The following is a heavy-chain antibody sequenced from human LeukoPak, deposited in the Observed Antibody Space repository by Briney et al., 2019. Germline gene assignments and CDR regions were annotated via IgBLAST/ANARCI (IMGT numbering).Heavy chain of an antibody. J-gene: IGHJ4*02. CDR3: ARLEPPYDSSGYPGN. CDR2: IYPGDSDT. D-gene: IGHD3-22*01. Sequence: GESRKISCKGSGYSFTSYWIGWVRQMPGKGLEWMGIIYPGDSDTRYSPSFQGQVTISADKSISTAYLQWSSLKASHTAMYYCARLEPPYDSSGYPGNWGQGTLGTVSS. V-gene: IGHV5-51*01. CDR1: GYSFTSYW.